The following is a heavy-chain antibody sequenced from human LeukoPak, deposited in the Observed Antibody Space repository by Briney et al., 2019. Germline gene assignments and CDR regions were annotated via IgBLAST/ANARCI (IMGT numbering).Heavy chain of an antibody. D-gene: IGHD5-24*01. CDR2: IYTDGKST. V-gene: IGHV3-74*01. CDR3: VRDKDGYNF. J-gene: IGHJ4*02. CDR1: GFSLHNYF. Sequence: PGGSLTLSCPDSGFSLHNYFMLWVRQAPGKRLVWVSRIYTDGKSTTYADSVKGRFTISRDNAKNTLYLQMNSLRSEDTAVYYCVRDKDGYNFWGQGTLVSVSS.